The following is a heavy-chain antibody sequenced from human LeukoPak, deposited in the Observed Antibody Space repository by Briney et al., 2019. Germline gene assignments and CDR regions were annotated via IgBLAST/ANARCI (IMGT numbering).Heavy chain of an antibody. CDR1: GYTFTSYY. D-gene: IGHD2-21*02. CDR3: ARDHGVAYCGGDCYSAPAPDDY. V-gene: IGHV1-46*01. CDR2: INPSGGST. J-gene: IGHJ4*02. Sequence: ASVKVSCKASGYTFTSYYMHWVRQAPGQGLEWMGIINPSGGSTSYAQKFQGRVTMTRDTSTSTVYMELSSLRSEDTAVYYCARDHGVAYCGGDCYSAPAPDDYWGQGTLVTVSS.